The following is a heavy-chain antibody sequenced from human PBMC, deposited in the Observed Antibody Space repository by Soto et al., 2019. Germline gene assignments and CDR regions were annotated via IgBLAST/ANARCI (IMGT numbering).Heavy chain of an antibody. CDR1: GGSISSYY. CDR3: ARDKSSGWYDDWFDP. V-gene: IGHV4-59*01. J-gene: IGHJ5*02. D-gene: IGHD6-19*01. CDR2: IYYSGST. Sequence: QVQLQESGPGLVKPSETLSLTCTVSGGSISSYYWSWIRQPPGKGLEWIGYIYYSGSTNYNPSLKRRVTLSVDTSKNQYSLKLSSVTAADTAVYYCARDKSSGWYDDWFDPWGQGTLVTVSS.